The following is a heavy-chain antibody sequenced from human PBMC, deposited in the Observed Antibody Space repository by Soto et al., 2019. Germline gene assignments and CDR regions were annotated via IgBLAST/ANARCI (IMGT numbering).Heavy chain of an antibody. CDR2: IYHSGST. CDR1: GGSISSSNW. D-gene: IGHD3-3*01. Sequence: SETLSLTCAVSGGSISSSNWWSWVRQPPGKGLEWIGEIYHSGSTNYNPSLKSRVTISVDKSRNQFSLKLSYVTAADTAVYYCARRLVYFGVNFDYWGQGTLVTVYS. CDR3: ARRLVYFGVNFDY. J-gene: IGHJ4*02. V-gene: IGHV4-4*02.